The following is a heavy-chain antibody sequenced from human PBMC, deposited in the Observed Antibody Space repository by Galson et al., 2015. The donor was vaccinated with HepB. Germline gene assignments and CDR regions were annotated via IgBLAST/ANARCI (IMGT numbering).Heavy chain of an antibody. V-gene: IGHV1-69*06. CDR1: GDTFSSYS. J-gene: IGHJ3*02. D-gene: IGHD5-12*01. Sequence: SVKVSCKASGDTFSSYSMSWVRQAPGQGLEWIGGIIPVFGRAKYAQKFQGRVTITADKSTSTAYMGLSGLRYEDTAVYYCARGNTGGYGGYDYEDCTVGGSCSEIDALDIWGQGTMVTVSS. CDR2: IIPVFGRA. CDR3: ARGNTGGYGGYDYEDCTVGGSCSEIDALDI.